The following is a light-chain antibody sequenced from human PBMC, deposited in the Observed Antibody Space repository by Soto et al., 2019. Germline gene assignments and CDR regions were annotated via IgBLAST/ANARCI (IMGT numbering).Light chain of an antibody. J-gene: IGKJ2*01. CDR3: QQSYSIPVT. Sequence: DIQMTQSPSTLSASVGDRVTITCRASQSISSWLAWYQQKPGKAPKLLIYDASSLESGVPSRFSGSGSGTEFTLTISSLQPDDSATYYCQQSYSIPVTFGQGTKVDIK. V-gene: IGKV1-5*01. CDR2: DAS. CDR1: QSISSW.